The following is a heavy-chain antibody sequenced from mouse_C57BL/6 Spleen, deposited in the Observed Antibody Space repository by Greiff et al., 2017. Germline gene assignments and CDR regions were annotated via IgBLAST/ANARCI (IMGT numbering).Heavy chain of an antibody. Sequence: VQLQQSGTVLARPGASVKMSCKTSGYTFTSYWMHWVKQRPGQGLEWIGAIYHGNSDTSYNQKFKGKAKLTAVTSASTAYLELRSLTNEDSAVYYCTRWILLRYFDVWGTGTTVTVSS. CDR2: IYHGNSDT. J-gene: IGHJ1*03. V-gene: IGHV1-5*01. CDR3: TRWILLRYFDV. D-gene: IGHD1-1*01. CDR1: GYTFTSYW.